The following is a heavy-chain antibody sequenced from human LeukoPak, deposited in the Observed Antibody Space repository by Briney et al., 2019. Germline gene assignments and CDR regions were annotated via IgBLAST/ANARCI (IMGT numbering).Heavy chain of an antibody. J-gene: IGHJ4*02. D-gene: IGHD6-19*01. CDR2: INPNSGGT. Sequence: ASVSVSCTASGYTFTGYYMHWVRQAPGQGLEWMGWINPNSGGTNYAQTFQGRVTMTRDTSISTAYMELSRLRSDDTAVYYCATSYSSGWYLLDYWGQGTLVTVSS. CDR1: GYTFTGYY. V-gene: IGHV1-2*02. CDR3: ATSYSSGWYLLDY.